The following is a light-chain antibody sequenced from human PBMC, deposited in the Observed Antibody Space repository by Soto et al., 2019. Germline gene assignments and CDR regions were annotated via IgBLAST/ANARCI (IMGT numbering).Light chain of an antibody. CDR3: QQNYNMSPT. J-gene: IGKJ1*01. CDR2: AAS. Sequence: DIQMTQSPSSLSASVGDRVTITCRASQRISNYLNWFQHKPGKAPKVLIYAASTLQSGVPARFSGSGSGTDFTLTISSLQLEDFATYYCQQNYNMSPTFGQGTKVDIK. CDR1: QRISNY. V-gene: IGKV1-39*01.